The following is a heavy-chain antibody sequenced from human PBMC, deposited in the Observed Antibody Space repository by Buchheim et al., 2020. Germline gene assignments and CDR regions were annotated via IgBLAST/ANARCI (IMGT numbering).Heavy chain of an antibody. CDR3: TTLMKSARLSSDY. CDR2: IRSSTDGGTT. D-gene: IGHD6-6*01. Sequence: EVQLVESGGDLVKPGESLRLSCAASEFTFTNAWMSWIRQAPGKGLEWVGRIRSSTDGGTTDYAVPVKVRFTISRDDSENTLYLQMNSLKTEDTAVYYCTTLMKSARLSSDYWGQGTL. CDR1: EFTFTNAW. V-gene: IGHV3-15*01. J-gene: IGHJ4*02.